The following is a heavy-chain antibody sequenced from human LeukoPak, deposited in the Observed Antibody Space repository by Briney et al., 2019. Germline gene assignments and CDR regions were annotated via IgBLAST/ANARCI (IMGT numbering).Heavy chain of an antibody. Sequence: ASVKVSCKASGYTFTGYHMHWVRQAPGQGLEWMGWINPNSGGTNYAQKFQGRVTMTRDTSISTAYMELSRLRSDDTAVYYCAREILWGPSGLFDYWGQGTLVTVSS. CDR3: AREILWGPSGLFDY. V-gene: IGHV1-2*02. D-gene: IGHD3-10*01. J-gene: IGHJ4*02. CDR2: INPNSGGT. CDR1: GYTFTGYH.